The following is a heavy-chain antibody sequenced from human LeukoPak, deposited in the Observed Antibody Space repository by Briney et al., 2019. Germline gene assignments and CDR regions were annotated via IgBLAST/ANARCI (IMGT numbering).Heavy chain of an antibody. CDR3: ASGIVGATTHYYYGMDV. Sequence: ASVKVSCEASGGTFSSYAISWVRQAPGQGLEWMGGIIPIFGTANYAQKFQGRVTITADESTSTAYMELSSLRSEDTAVYYCASGIVGATTHYYYGMDVWGQGTTVTVSS. D-gene: IGHD1-26*01. CDR2: IIPIFGTA. J-gene: IGHJ6*02. V-gene: IGHV1-69*13. CDR1: GGTFSSYA.